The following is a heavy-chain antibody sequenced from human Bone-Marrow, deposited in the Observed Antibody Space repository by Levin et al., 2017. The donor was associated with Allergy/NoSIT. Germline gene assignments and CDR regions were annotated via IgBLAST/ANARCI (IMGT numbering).Heavy chain of an antibody. CDR2: MSSAGTSI. CDR3: AREDVSSGWGSGMDV. D-gene: IGHD6-19*01. V-gene: IGHV3-11*01. CDR1: GFTFSDYY. J-gene: IGHJ6*01. Sequence: GESLKISCAASGFTFSDYYMSWIRQAPGKGLEWVAYMSSAGTSIYYADSVKCRFTISRDNGKNSLHLQMKRLRAEETAVYYCAREDVSSGWGSGMDVWGQGTTVTVSS.